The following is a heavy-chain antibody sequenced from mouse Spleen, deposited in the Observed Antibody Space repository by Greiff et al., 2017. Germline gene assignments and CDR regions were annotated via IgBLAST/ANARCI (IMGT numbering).Heavy chain of an antibody. Sequence: QVQLKESGAELARPGASVKLSCKASGYTFTSYGISWVKQRTGQGLEWIGEIYPRSGNTYYNEKFKGKATLTADKSSSTAYMELRSLTSEDSAVYFCARSDDRYAMDYWGQGTSVTVSS. CDR3: ARSDDRYAMDY. CDR2: IYPRSGNT. J-gene: IGHJ4*01. V-gene: IGHV1-81*01. D-gene: IGHD2-12*01. CDR1: GYTFTSYG.